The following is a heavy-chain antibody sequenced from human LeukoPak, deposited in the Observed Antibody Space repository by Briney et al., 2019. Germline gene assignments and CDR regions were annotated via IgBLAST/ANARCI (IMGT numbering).Heavy chain of an antibody. Sequence: GGSLRLSCAASGFTFSSYSMIWVRQAPGEGLEYVSYISTSGSTIYYADSVKGRFTISRDNAKNSLYLQMNSLRAEDTAVYYCARVALEFSTGYSGYDYGFWAFDIWGQGTMVTVSS. CDR2: ISTSGSTI. D-gene: IGHD5-12*01. CDR1: GFTFSSYS. CDR3: ARVALEFSTGYSGYDYGFWAFDI. V-gene: IGHV3-48*04. J-gene: IGHJ3*02.